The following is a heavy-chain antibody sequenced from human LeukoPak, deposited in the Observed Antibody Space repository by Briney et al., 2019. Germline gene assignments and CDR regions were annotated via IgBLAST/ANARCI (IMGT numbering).Heavy chain of an antibody. D-gene: IGHD2-15*01. CDR3: ARRCSGGSCYGYYGMDV. CDR2: ISAYNGNT. V-gene: IGHV1-18*01. Sequence: ASVKVSCKASGYTFTSYGISWVRQAPGQGLEWMGWISAYNGNTNYAQKLQGRVTMTTDTSTSTAYMELRSLRSDDTAVYYCARRCSGGSCYGYYGMDVWGRGTTVTVSS. J-gene: IGHJ6*02. CDR1: GYTFTSYG.